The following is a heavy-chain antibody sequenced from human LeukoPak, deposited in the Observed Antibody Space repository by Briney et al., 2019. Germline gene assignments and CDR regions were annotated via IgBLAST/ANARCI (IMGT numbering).Heavy chain of an antibody. Sequence: GRSLRLSCAASGFTFSSYAMHWVRQAPGQGLEWMGIINPSGGSTSYAQKFQGRVTMTRDMSTSTVYMELSSLRSEDTAVYYCARDQGARLHNWFDPWGQGTLVTVSS. J-gene: IGHJ5*02. CDR1: GFTFSSYA. CDR3: ARDQGARLHNWFDP. V-gene: IGHV1-46*01. D-gene: IGHD6-6*01. CDR2: INPSGGST.